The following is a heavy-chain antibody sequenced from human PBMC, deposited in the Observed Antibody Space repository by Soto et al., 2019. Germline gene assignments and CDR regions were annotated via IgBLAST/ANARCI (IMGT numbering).Heavy chain of an antibody. V-gene: IGHV4-59*08. J-gene: IGHJ4*02. D-gene: IGHD2-15*01. CDR3: SRVSGGNRPDY. Sequence: PSETLSLTCTVSGGSISNFYWSWIRQPPGKGLEWIGYIYYSGTTSYNPSLNSRVTISVDTSKNQFSLKLNSVTAADTAVYYCSRVSGGNRPDYWGQGTLVTVSS. CDR2: IYYSGTT. CDR1: GGSISNFY.